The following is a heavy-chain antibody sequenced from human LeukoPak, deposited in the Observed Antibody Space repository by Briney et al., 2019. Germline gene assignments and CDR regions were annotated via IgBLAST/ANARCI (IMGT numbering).Heavy chain of an antibody. J-gene: IGHJ6*02. CDR2: RNPNSGRT. Sequence: ASVKVSCKASGYTFTNHDINWVRQATGQGIEWMGWRNPNSGRTGFAQKFQGRLTMTAGTSISTAYMELSSLTSDDTAVYYCARGPVSTHGMDVWGQGTTVTVSS. CDR1: GYTFTNHD. CDR3: ARGPVSTHGMDV. D-gene: IGHD6-13*01. V-gene: IGHV1-8*01.